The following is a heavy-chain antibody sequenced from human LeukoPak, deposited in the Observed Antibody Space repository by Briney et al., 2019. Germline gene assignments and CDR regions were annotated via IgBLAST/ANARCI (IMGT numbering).Heavy chain of an antibody. Sequence: ASVKVSCKASAGTFSSYAISWVRQAPGQGLEWMGRIIPILGIANYAQKFQGRVTITANKSTSTAYMELSSLRSEDTAVYYCARTGLDSSGFDYWGQGTLVTVSS. CDR2: IIPILGIA. CDR1: AGTFSSYA. V-gene: IGHV1-69*04. D-gene: IGHD3-22*01. CDR3: ARTGLDSSGFDY. J-gene: IGHJ4*02.